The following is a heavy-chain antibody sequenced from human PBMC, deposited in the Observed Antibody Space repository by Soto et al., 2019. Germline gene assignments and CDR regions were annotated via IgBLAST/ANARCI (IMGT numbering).Heavy chain of an antibody. D-gene: IGHD3-3*01. V-gene: IGHV3-30*18. CDR1: GFTFSSYG. J-gene: IGHJ4*02. CDR2: ISYDGSNK. Sequence: GGSLRLSCAASGFTFSSYGMHWVRRAPGKGLEWVAVISYDGSNKYYADSVKGRFTISRDNSKNTLYLQMNSLRAEDTAVYYCAKDRRALLRFLEWSYFDYWGQGTLVTVS. CDR3: AKDRRALLRFLEWSYFDY.